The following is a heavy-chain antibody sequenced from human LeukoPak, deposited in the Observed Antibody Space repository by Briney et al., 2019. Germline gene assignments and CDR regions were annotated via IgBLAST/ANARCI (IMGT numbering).Heavy chain of an antibody. J-gene: IGHJ5*02. CDR1: GGSISSENW. CDR3: AGGVGRGSSSDWFDP. D-gene: IGHD3-10*01. V-gene: IGHV4-4*02. CDR2: IYPSGST. Sequence: SETLSLTCAVSGGSISSENWWSWVRQAPRKGLEWVGEIYPSGSTNYNPSLKSRVTITLDKSKNQFFLNLRSVTAADTAVYYCAGGVGRGSSSDWFDPWGQGTLVTVPS.